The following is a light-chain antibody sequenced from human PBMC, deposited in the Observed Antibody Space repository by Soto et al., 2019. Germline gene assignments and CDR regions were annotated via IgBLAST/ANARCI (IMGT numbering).Light chain of an antibody. J-gene: IGLJ2*01. CDR1: SSDVGGYNY. CDR2: EVS. CDR3: SSYTTTKTLV. V-gene: IGLV2-14*01. Sequence: QSALTQPASVSGSPGQSITISCTGSSSDVGGYNYVSWYQQHPDKAPKLMIYEVSNRPSGVSNRFSGSKSGNTASLTISGLPAEDGADYYCSSYTTTKTLVFGGGTKLTVL.